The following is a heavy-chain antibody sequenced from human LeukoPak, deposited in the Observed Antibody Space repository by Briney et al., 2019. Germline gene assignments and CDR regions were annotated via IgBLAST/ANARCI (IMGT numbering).Heavy chain of an antibody. V-gene: IGHV3-23*01. CDR1: GFTSSSYA. D-gene: IGHD6-6*01. CDR2: VSGSGGTT. J-gene: IGHJ4*02. CDR3: AKGSEYSSSSSLDY. Sequence: GETLSLSCAASGFTSSSYAMSWVRQAPGKGLEWVSTVSGSGGTTYYADSVKGRFTISRDNSKNTLSLQMNSLRAEDTAIYYCAKGSEYSSSSSLDYWGQGTLVTVSA.